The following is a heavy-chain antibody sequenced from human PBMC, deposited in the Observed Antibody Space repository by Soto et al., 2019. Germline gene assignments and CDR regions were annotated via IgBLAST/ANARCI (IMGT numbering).Heavy chain of an antibody. CDR1: GYTFTSYY. J-gene: IGHJ6*02. Sequence: ASVKVSCKASGYTFTSYYMHWVRQAPGQGLEWMGIINPSGGSTSYAQKLQGRVTMTRDTSTSTVYMELSSLRSEDTAVYYCGRDLRGSVQLWFIIGYGMDVWGQGTTVTVS. V-gene: IGHV1-46*01. CDR2: INPSGGST. D-gene: IGHD5-18*01. CDR3: GRDLRGSVQLWFIIGYGMDV.